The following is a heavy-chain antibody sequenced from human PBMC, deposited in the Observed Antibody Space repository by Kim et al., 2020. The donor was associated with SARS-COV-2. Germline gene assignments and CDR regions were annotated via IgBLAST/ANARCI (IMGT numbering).Heavy chain of an antibody. J-gene: IGHJ4*02. V-gene: IGHV4-4*09. D-gene: IGHD3-16*02. Sequence: NYHPSLQSRVTISLDTSRNQFSLRLTSVTAADTAVYYCARTGIIGAYYFDFWGQGTLVTFSS. CDR3: ARTGIIGAYYFDF.